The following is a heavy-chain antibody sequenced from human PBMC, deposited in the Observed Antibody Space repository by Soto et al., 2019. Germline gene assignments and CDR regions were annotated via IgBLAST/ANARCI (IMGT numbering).Heavy chain of an antibody. Sequence: VASVKVSCKASGYIFIGFGISWVRQAPGQGLEWMGWISAYNGNAKYAQKLQGRVTMTTDTSTSTAYMELRSLRSDDTAVYYCARDLDGSGSYYTDYWGQGTLVTVSS. D-gene: IGHD3-10*01. CDR1: GYIFIGFG. CDR2: ISAYNGNA. V-gene: IGHV1-18*01. J-gene: IGHJ4*02. CDR3: ARDLDGSGSYYTDY.